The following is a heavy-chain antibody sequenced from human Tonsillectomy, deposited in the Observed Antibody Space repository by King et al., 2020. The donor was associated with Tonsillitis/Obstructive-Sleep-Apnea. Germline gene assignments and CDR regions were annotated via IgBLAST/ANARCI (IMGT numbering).Heavy chain of an antibody. V-gene: IGHV5-51*01. CDR1: GYSFRSYW. CDR3: AVAVAGTNLPFDY. CDR2: MYPGECDT. J-gene: IGHJ4*02. D-gene: IGHD6-19*01. Sequence: VKTPWESLTISCQGSGYSFRSYWIGWVRQMPGKGLEWMGIMYPGECDTRYSPSFQGEVTISARKSISTAYLQWSSLKASDTAMYYCAVAVAGTNLPFDYWGQGTLVTVSS.